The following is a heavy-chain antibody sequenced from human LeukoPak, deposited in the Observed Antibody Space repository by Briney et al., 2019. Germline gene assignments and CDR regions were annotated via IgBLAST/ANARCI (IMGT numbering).Heavy chain of an antibody. CDR1: GFTFSSYG. D-gene: IGHD3-3*01. J-gene: IGHJ4*02. CDR2: IRYDGSNK. Sequence: PGGSLRLSCAASGFTFSSYGMHWVRQAPGKGLEWVAFIRYDGSNKYYADSVKGRFTISRDNSKNTLYLQMNSLRAEDTAVYYCAKDLYYDFWSGYYPFLDYWGQGTLVTVSS. CDR3: AKDLYYDFWSGYYPFLDY. V-gene: IGHV3-30*02.